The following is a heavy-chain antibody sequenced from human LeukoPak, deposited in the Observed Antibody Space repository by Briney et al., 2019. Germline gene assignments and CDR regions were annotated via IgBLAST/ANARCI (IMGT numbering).Heavy chain of an antibody. D-gene: IGHD3-10*01. J-gene: IGHJ4*02. CDR3: AREWFGELI. CDR1: GFTFSSYS. Sequence: PGGSLRLSRAVSGFTFSSYSMNWVRQAPGKGLEWISFIRHSGSDIYYADSVKGRFTISRDNAKNSLYLQMNSLRAEDTAVYYCAREWFGELIWGQGTLVTVSS. CDR2: IRHSGSDI. V-gene: IGHV3-48*01.